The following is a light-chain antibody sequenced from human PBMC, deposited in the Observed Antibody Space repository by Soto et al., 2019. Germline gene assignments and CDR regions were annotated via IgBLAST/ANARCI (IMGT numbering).Light chain of an antibody. CDR3: QQRNNWPAIT. Sequence: EIVMTQSPATLSVSPGERATLSCRASQSVSSNLAWYQQKPGQAPRLLIYDASNRATGIPARFSGSGSGTDFTLTISGLEPEDFAVYYCQQRNNWPAITFGQGTRLEIK. CDR2: DAS. V-gene: IGKV3-11*01. J-gene: IGKJ5*01. CDR1: QSVSSN.